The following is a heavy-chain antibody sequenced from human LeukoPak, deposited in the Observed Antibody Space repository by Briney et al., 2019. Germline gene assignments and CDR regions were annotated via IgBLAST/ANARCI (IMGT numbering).Heavy chain of an antibody. J-gene: IGHJ4*02. CDR1: GFTFSSYA. CDR2: ISYDGSNK. Sequence: PGRSLRLSCAASGFTFSSYAMHWVRQAPGKGLEWVAVISYDGSNKYYADSVKGRFTISRDNAKNSLYLQMNSLRAEDTAVYYCARPRGFYCGGDCYSYGYWGQGTLVTVSS. D-gene: IGHD2-21*02. V-gene: IGHV3-30-3*01. CDR3: ARPRGFYCGGDCYSYGY.